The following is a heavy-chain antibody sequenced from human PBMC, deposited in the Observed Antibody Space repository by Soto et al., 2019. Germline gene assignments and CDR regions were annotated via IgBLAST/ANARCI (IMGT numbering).Heavy chain of an antibody. CDR2: INMDGSTT. V-gene: IGHV3-74*01. Sequence: EVQLVESGGGLVQPGGSLRLSCAASGFTFSSYWVHWVRQAPGKGLLWVSRINMDGSTTNYADSVKGRFTISRDNAKNTLYLHMNNLRVEDTAVYYCARAGYYRFDYWGQGTLVTVSS. CDR1: GFTFSSYW. J-gene: IGHJ4*02. D-gene: IGHD3-10*01. CDR3: ARAGYYRFDY.